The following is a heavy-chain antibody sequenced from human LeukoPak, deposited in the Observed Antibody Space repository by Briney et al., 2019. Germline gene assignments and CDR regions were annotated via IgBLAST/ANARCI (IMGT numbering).Heavy chain of an antibody. Sequence: SETLSLTCAVSGYSISSGYYWSWIRQPPGKGLEWIGEINHSGSTNYNPSLKSRVTISVDTSKNQFSLKLSSVTAADTAVYYCARATGHWGQGTLVTVSS. J-gene: IGHJ4*02. CDR2: INHSGST. CDR1: GYSISSGYY. D-gene: IGHD3-10*01. V-gene: IGHV4-34*01. CDR3: ARATGH.